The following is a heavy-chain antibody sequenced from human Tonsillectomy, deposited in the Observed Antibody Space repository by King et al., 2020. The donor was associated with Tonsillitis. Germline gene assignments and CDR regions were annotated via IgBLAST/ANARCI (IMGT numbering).Heavy chain of an antibody. Sequence: VQLQESGPGLVKPSETLSLTCTVSGDSISSSSYYWGWIRQPPGEGLEWIGNIYYSGSTYYKPSLKSRVIISVDTSKNQFSLKLSSVTAADTAVYYCARRLKGYGGSYNWFDPWGQGTLVTVSS. CDR3: ARRLKGYGGSYNWFDP. D-gene: IGHD4-23*01. CDR1: GDSISSSSYY. CDR2: IYYSGST. J-gene: IGHJ5*02. V-gene: IGHV4-39*01.